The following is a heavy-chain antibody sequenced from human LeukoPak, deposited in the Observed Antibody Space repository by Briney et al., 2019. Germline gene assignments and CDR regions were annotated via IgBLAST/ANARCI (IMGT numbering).Heavy chain of an antibody. Sequence: PSETLSLTCIVSGGSISGYYWSWIRQPPGKGLEWIGYLYYSGSTNYNPSLKSRVTISVDTTKNQFSLKLRSVTAADTAVYYCARGPRFGELLWHWFDPWGQGTLVTVSS. D-gene: IGHD3-10*01. CDR2: LYYSGST. J-gene: IGHJ5*02. CDR1: GGSISGYY. CDR3: ARGPRFGELLWHWFDP. V-gene: IGHV4-59*08.